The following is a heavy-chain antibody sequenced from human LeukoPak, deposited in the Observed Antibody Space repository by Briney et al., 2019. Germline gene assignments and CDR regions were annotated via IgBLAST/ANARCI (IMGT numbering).Heavy chain of an antibody. V-gene: IGHV4-34*01. D-gene: IGHD2-2*01. CDR2: INHSGST. CDR1: GGSFSGYY. CDR3: ARRWVVVVVPAAPTWFDP. Sequence: SETLSLTCAVYGGSFSGYYWSWIRQPPGKGLEWIGEINHSGSTNYNPSLKSRVTISVDTSKNQFSLKLSSVTAADTAVYYCARRWVVVVVPAAPTWFDPWGQGTLVTVSS. J-gene: IGHJ5*02.